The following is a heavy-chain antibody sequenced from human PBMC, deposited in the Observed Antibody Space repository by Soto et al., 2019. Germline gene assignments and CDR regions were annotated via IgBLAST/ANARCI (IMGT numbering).Heavy chain of an antibody. V-gene: IGHV4-30-2*05. D-gene: IGHD5-18*01. CDR1: GGSISSGGYS. CDR2: IYHSGTT. Sequence: SETLSLTCGVSGGSISSGGYSWSWIRQPPGEGLEWIGYIYHSGTTYYSPSLKSRVAISLDTSKNQFSLSLSSVTAADTAVYYCARGRGYSYGLDPWGQGTLVTVSS. J-gene: IGHJ5*02. CDR3: ARGRGYSYGLDP.